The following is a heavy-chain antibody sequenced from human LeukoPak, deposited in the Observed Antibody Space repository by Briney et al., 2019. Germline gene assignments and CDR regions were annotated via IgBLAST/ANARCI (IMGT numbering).Heavy chain of an antibody. J-gene: IGHJ6*02. CDR2: ISYDGSNK. CDR1: GFTFSSYG. CDR3: AKSSGGYLPYYGMDV. V-gene: IGHV3-30*18. Sequence: GRSLRLSCAASGFTFSSYGMHWVRQAPGKGLEWVAVISYDGSNKYYADSVKGRFTIPRDNSKNTLYLQMNSLRAEDTAVYYCAKSSGGYLPYYGMDVWGQGTTVTVSS. D-gene: IGHD2-8*02.